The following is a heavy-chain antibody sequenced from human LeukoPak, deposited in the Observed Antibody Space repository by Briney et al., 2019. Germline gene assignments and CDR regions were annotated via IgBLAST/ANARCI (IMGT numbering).Heavy chain of an antibody. CDR3: ARQVATIAYYYFYYYMDV. CDR1: GGSISSSSYY. J-gene: IGHJ6*03. Sequence: SETLSPACTVSGGSISSSSYYWGWIRQPPGKGLEWIGSIYYSGSAYYNPSLKSRVTISVDTSKNQFSLKLSSVTAADTAVYYCARQVATIAYYYFYYYMDVWGKGTTVTVSS. CDR2: IYYSGSA. V-gene: IGHV4-39*07. D-gene: IGHD5-12*01.